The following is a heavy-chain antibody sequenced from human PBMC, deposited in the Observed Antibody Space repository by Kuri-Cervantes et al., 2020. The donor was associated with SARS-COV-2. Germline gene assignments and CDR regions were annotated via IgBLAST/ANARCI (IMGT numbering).Heavy chain of an antibody. D-gene: IGHD3-3*01. V-gene: IGHV3-7*01. J-gene: IGHJ4*02. CDR3: ARDTRRRSGNLPFDY. CDR2: IKKDGSEK. Sequence: GGSLRLSCAASGFTLSSNWVSWVRQAPGKGLEWVANIKKDGSEKYYVDSVKGRFTISRDNAKNSLYLQMNSLRAGETAVYYCARDTRRRSGNLPFDYWGQGTLVTVSS. CDR1: GFTLSSNW.